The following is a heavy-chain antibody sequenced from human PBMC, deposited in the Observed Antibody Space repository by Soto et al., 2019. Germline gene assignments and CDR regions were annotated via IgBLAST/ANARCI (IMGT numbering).Heavy chain of an antibody. V-gene: IGHV4-59*01. CDR3: ATGRVYFGSEY. Sequence: QVQLQESGPGLVKPLETLSLTCTVPGGSLTSYYWSWVRQPPGKGLEWIGYIYYNGNINYNPSLKSRLTISLDTYKNLFSLRLSSVPAADTAVYYCATGRVYFGSEYWGQGTLVTVSS. J-gene: IGHJ4*02. CDR2: IYYNGNI. D-gene: IGHD3-10*01. CDR1: GGSLTSYY.